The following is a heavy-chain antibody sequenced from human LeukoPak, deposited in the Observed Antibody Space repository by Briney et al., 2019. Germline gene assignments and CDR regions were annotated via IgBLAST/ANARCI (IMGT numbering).Heavy chain of an antibody. CDR2: IKKEGSEK. J-gene: IGHJ6*03. V-gene: IGHV3-7*04. D-gene: IGHD3-22*01. CDR1: GFTFSSYW. CDR3: ARVSYYYDSSGYTYYYYYYMDV. Sequence: PGGSLRLSCAASGFTFSSYWMSWVRQAPGKGLGWVANIKKEGSEKYYVDSVKGRFTISRDNAKNSLYLQMNSLRAEDTAVYYCARVSYYYDSSGYTYYYYYYMDVWGKGTTVTISS.